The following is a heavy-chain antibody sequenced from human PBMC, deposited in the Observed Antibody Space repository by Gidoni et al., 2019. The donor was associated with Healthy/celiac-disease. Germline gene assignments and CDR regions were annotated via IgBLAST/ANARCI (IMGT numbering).Heavy chain of an antibody. CDR3: ARGRGGYCSSTSCYDLPQYNWFDP. V-gene: IGHV4-59*01. D-gene: IGHD2-2*01. Sequence: QVQLQESGPGLVQPSETLSLTCTVSGGSISSYYWTWIRQPPGKGLEWIGYLYYSGSTNYNPPLKSRVTIAVDTSKNQFSLKLSSVTAADTAVYYCARGRGGYCSSTSCYDLPQYNWFDPWGQGTLVTVSS. CDR2: LYYSGST. CDR1: GGSISSYY. J-gene: IGHJ5*02.